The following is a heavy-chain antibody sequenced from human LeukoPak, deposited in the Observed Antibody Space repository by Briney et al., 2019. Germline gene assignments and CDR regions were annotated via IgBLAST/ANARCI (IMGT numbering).Heavy chain of an antibody. J-gene: IGHJ4*02. CDR3: ARASTVAGTGFDY. CDR2: INSDGSST. V-gene: IGHV3-74*01. Sequence: PGRSLRLSCAASGFTFNNYWMHWFGQAPGKGLGGFSRINSDGSSTSYADSVKGRFTISRDNAKSTLYLQMNSLRAEDTAVYCCARASTVAGTGFDYWGQGTLVTVSS. D-gene: IGHD6-19*01. CDR1: GFTFNNYW.